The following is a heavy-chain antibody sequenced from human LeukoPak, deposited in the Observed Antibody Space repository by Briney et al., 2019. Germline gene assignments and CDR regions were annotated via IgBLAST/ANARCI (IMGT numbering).Heavy chain of an antibody. J-gene: IGHJ5*02. Sequence: ASVKVSCKASGYSFIRYHIHWVRQAPGQGLEWMGVLKLYDGSISHAQKFQGRVTMTSDTSTSTVYMELSSLRSEDTAVYFCARDYTGYFPWGQGTLVIVSS. CDR3: ARDYTGYFP. D-gene: IGHD3-9*01. V-gene: IGHV1-46*01. CDR1: GYSFIRYH. CDR2: LKLYDGSI.